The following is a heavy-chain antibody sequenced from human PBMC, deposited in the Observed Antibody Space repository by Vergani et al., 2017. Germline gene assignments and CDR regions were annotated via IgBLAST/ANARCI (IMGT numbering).Heavy chain of an antibody. J-gene: IGHJ4*02. Sequence: QVQLQESGPGLVKPSQTLSLTCTVSGGSISSGSYYWSWIRQPAGKGLEWIGRIYTSGSTNYNPSLKSRGTISVDTSKNQFSLKLSSVTAADTAVYYCAREGDSSGWALDDWGQGTLVTVSS. D-gene: IGHD3-22*01. CDR1: GGSISSGSYY. CDR3: AREGDSSGWALDD. CDR2: IYTSGST. V-gene: IGHV4-61*02.